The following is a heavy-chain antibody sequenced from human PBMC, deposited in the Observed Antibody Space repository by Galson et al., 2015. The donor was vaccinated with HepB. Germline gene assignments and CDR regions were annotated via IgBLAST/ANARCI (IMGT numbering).Heavy chain of an antibody. CDR1: EFTFSNYA. Sequence: SLRLSCAASEFTFSNYAMHWVRQAPGKGLEWVAIISYDGSNKYYADSVKGRFTISRDNSKNTLYLQMNSLRAEDTAVYYCARESYYYDSSGYYGIWGQGTMVTVSS. D-gene: IGHD3-22*01. V-gene: IGHV3-30*04. J-gene: IGHJ3*02. CDR2: ISYDGSNK. CDR3: ARESYYYDSSGYYGI.